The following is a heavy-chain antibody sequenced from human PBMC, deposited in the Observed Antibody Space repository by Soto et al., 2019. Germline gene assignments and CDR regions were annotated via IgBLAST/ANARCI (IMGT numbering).Heavy chain of an antibody. CDR3: CDGIGV. CDR1: GFSFSNAW. CDR2: IKSKADGGTT. J-gene: IGHJ6*01. V-gene: IGHV3-15*01. Sequence: EVQLVESGGGLVKPGGTLRLSCAASGFSFSNAWMSWVRQAPGKGLEWVARIKSKADGGTTHYAIPVKDRFIISRDGSKNTRYRHMSSLKTEDTAVYYCCDGIGVWGQGTTVTVSS.